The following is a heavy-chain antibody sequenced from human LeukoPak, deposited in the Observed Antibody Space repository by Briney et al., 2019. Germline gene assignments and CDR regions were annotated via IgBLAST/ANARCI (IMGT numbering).Heavy chain of an antibody. D-gene: IGHD3-22*01. Sequence: GGSLRLSCAASGFTFSSNAMTWVRQAPGKGLECVSAITGSGDATYYADSVKGRFTIFRDNSKNTLYLQLNNLRAEDTAIYYCAKAFGTNGYYQLPIDDWGQGTLVTVSS. CDR2: ITGSGDAT. CDR3: AKAFGTNGYYQLPIDD. CDR1: GFTFSSNA. V-gene: IGHV3-23*01. J-gene: IGHJ4*02.